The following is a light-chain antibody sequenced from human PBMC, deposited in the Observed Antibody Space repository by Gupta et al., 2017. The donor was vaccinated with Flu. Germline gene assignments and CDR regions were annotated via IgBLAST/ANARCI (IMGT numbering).Light chain of an antibody. Sequence: DIQMTQSPSSLSASVGDRVTITCQASQDIRKYLQWYQHKPGTAPKLLIYDASSLETGVPSRFSGAGSGTHFTFTISSLQPEDIATYYCFQDENVPLAFGGGTKVDMK. J-gene: IGKJ4*01. CDR3: FQDENVPLA. CDR2: DAS. V-gene: IGKV1-33*01. CDR1: QDIRKY.